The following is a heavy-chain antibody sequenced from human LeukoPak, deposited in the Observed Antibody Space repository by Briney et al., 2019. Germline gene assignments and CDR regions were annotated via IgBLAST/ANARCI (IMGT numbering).Heavy chain of an antibody. CDR2: ISSSSSYI. J-gene: IGHJ3*02. CDR3: ARDRGYYDILTGLRPGAFDI. V-gene: IGHV3-21*01. D-gene: IGHD3-9*01. CDR1: GFTFSSYS. Sequence: PGGSLRLSCAASGFTFSSYSMNWVRQAPGKGLEWVSSISSSSSYIYYADSVKGRFTISRDNAKNSLYLQMNSLRAEDTAVYYRARDRGYYDILTGLRPGAFDIWGQGTMVTVSS.